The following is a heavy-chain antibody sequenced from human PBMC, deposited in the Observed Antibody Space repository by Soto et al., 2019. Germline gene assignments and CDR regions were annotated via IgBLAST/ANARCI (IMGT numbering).Heavy chain of an antibody. Sequence: PSETLSLTCAVYGGSFSGYYWSWIRQPPGKGLEWIGEINHSGSTNYNPSLKSRVTISVDTSKNQFSLKLSSVIAADTAVYYCARGLWSSRWELLRAVDYWGQGTLVTVS. D-gene: IGHD1-26*01. J-gene: IGHJ4*02. CDR3: ARGLWSSRWELLRAVDY. V-gene: IGHV4-34*01. CDR2: INHSGST. CDR1: GGSFSGYY.